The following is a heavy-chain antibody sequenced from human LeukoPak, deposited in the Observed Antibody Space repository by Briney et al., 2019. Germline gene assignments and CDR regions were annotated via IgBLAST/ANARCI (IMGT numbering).Heavy chain of an antibody. V-gene: IGHV3-23*01. CDR2: ISGSGGST. CDR1: GGSISSYY. D-gene: IGHD6-19*01. Sequence: PSETLSLTCTVSGGSISSYYWSWIRQPPGKGLEWVSAISGSGGSTYYADSVKGRFTISRDNSKNTLYLQMNSLRAEDTAVYYCAKVSESSGWYRYYFDYWGQGTLVTVSS. CDR3: AKVSESSGWYRYYFDY. J-gene: IGHJ4*02.